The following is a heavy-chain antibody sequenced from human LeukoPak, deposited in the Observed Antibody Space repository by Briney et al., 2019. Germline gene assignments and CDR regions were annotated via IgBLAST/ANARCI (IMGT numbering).Heavy chain of an antibody. CDR1: GGSFSGYY. CDR3: ARGLLDCSGGSCSYSFDY. CDR2: INHSGST. D-gene: IGHD2-15*01. V-gene: IGHV4-34*01. Sequence: SETLSLTCAVYGGSFSGYYWSWIRQPPGKELEWIGEINHSGSTNYNPSLKSRVTISVDTSKNQFSLKLSSVTAADTAVYYCARGLLDCSGGSCSYSFDYWGQGTLVTVSS. J-gene: IGHJ4*02.